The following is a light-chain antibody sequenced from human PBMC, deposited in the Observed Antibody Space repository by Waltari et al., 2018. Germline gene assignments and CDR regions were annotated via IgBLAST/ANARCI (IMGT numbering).Light chain of an antibody. Sequence: DIVLTQSPATLSLSPGERATLSCRASQILSNYLAWYHQKPVQAPRLLIYDTSNRATGIPARFSGSGFGTDFTLTISSLEPEDFAVYYCQQRRNWPLTFGGGTKVEIK. CDR1: QILSNY. J-gene: IGKJ4*01. V-gene: IGKV3-11*01. CDR2: DTS. CDR3: QQRRNWPLT.